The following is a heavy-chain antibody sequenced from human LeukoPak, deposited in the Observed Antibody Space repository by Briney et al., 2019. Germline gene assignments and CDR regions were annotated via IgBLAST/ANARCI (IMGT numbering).Heavy chain of an antibody. CDR3: AREARVDRAFDI. V-gene: IGHV4-59*06. J-gene: IGHJ3*02. Sequence: SETLSLTCTVSGGSISNYFWSWIRQHPGKGLEWIGYIYYSGNTYYNPSLKGRVTISVDTSKNQFSLKLSSVTAADTAVYFCAREARVDRAFDIWGQGTMVTVSA. CDR2: IYYSGNT. CDR1: GGSISNYF. D-gene: IGHD3-9*01.